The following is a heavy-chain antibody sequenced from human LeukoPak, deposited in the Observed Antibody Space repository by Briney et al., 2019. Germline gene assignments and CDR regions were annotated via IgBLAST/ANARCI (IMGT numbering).Heavy chain of an antibody. D-gene: IGHD6-13*01. CDR1: GGTFSTYA. Sequence: ASVKVSCKASGGTFSTYAISWVRQAPGQGLEWMGGIIPIFGTANYAQKFQGRVTITADESTSTAYMELSSLRSEDTAVYYCAGGDPLAAAGTDFDYWGQGTLVTVSS. CDR3: AGGDPLAAAGTDFDY. V-gene: IGHV1-69*13. CDR2: IIPIFGTA. J-gene: IGHJ4*02.